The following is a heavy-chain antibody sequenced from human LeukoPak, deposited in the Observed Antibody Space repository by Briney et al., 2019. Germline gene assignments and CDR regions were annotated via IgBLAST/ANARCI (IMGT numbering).Heavy chain of an antibody. CDR1: GYIFPNYW. CDR3: ARVVVVTSTRWYFDL. J-gene: IGHJ2*01. CDR2: IHPGDSDT. V-gene: IGHV5-51*01. D-gene: IGHD2-21*02. Sequence: GESLKISCEASGYIFPNYWIGWVRQVPGKGLDWMGLIHPGDSDTRYSPSLQGQVTISVGKSITTAYLQWSSLQASDTAIYFCARVVVVTSTRWYFDLWGRGSLVTVFS.